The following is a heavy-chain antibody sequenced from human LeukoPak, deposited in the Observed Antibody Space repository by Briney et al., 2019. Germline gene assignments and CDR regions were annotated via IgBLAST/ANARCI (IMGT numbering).Heavy chain of an antibody. D-gene: IGHD3-22*01. J-gene: IGHJ4*02. CDR2: IYYSGST. CDR1: GGSISSYY. V-gene: IGHV4-59*01. CDR3: ARDRGYYDSGGYYSHFDY. Sequence: SETLSLTCTVSGGSISSYYWSWIRQPPGKGLEWIGYIYYSGSTNYNPSLKSRVTISVDTSKNQFSLELSSVTAADTAVYYCARDRGYYDSGGYYSHFDYWGQGTLVTVSS.